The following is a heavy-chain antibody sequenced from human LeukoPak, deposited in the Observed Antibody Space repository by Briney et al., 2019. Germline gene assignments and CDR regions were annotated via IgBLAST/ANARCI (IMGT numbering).Heavy chain of an antibody. D-gene: IGHD6-13*01. CDR1: GGSISSSSYY. J-gene: IGHJ4*02. V-gene: IGHV4-39*07. CDR2: IYYSGST. Sequence: SETLSLTCTVSGGSISSSSYYWGWIRQPPGKGLEWIGSIYYSGSTYYNPSLKSRVTISVDTSKNQFSLKLSSVTAADTAVYYCARATIAYSSSWYPFDYWGQGTLVTVSS. CDR3: ARATIAYSSSWYPFDY.